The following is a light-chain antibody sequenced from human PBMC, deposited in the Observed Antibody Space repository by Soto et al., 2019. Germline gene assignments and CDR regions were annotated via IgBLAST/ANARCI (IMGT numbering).Light chain of an antibody. CDR1: QDIAIY. J-gene: IGKJ5*01. CDR3: QQFNSL. Sequence: IQLTQSPSSLSASVGDRVTITCRASQDIAIYLAWYQQKPGEAPKLLIYAASTLYGGVPSRFSGSGSGTHFILTISNLQPEDFATYYCQQFNSLFGQGTRLEIK. CDR2: AAS. V-gene: IGKV1-9*01.